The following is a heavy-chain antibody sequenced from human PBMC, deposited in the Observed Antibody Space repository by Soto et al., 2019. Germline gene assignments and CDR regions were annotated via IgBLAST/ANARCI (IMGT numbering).Heavy chain of an antibody. D-gene: IGHD6-19*01. CDR1: GFIFSSHW. CDR2: IKGSGGST. J-gene: IGHJ5*02. V-gene: IGHV3-23*01. CDR3: VTEALRVAGPNWFDP. Sequence: GGSLRLSCAASGFIFSSHWMTWVRQAPGKGLEWVSDIKGSGGSTYYADSVKGRFTISRDNSKNTLYLQMNSLRAEDTAVYYCVTEALRVAGPNWFDPWGQGTLVTVSS.